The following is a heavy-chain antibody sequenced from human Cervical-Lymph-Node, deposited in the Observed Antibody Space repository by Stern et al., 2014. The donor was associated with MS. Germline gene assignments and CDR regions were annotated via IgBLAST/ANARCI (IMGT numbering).Heavy chain of an antibody. D-gene: IGHD2-21*01. J-gene: IGHJ6*02. Sequence: LVPSGAEVKKPGASVKVSCKASGYTFSAHSLPWVRQAPGQGLAWLGWVNPNSGGTIYAPQFHGRVTMTRDTSTSTAFMELSRLTSDDTAIYYCARGPNEHWGGHYNSHAMDVWGQGTTVTVSS. CDR1: GYTFSAHS. CDR2: VNPNSGGT. V-gene: IGHV1-2*02. CDR3: ARGPNEHWGGHYNSHAMDV.